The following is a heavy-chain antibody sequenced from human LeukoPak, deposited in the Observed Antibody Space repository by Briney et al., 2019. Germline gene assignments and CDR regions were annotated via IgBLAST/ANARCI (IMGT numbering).Heavy chain of an antibody. D-gene: IGHD3-16*01. V-gene: IGHV3-7*01. CDR2: IKEDGSEK. CDR1: GFTFSSQW. Sequence: GGSLRLSCAASGFTFSSQWMSWVRQAPGKGLEWVTNIKEDGSEKSYVDSVKGRFTISRDNAKNSLYLQMNSLRAEDTAVYYCARAFSWGEGTLVTVSS. CDR3: ARAFS. J-gene: IGHJ5*02.